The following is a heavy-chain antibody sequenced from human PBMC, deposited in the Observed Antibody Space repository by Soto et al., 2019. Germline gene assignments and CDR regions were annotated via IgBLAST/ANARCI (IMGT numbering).Heavy chain of an antibody. V-gene: IGHV3-30-3*01. CDR2: ISVDGSGT. CDR3: AREDESSGRAGTCQH. CDR1: GFTFSTYV. Sequence: QVQLVESGGGVVQPGRSLRLSCTASGFTFSTYVMHWVRQAPGEGLEWVAGISVDGSGTHYAESVKGRFTISRDNAKNKLYLQMDSLPAEETTVFYCAREDESSGRAGTCQHWGQGTLATVSS. J-gene: IGHJ1*01. D-gene: IGHD3-22*01.